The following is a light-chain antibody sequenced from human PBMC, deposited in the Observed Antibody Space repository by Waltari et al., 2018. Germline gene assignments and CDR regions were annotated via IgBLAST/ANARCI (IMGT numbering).Light chain of an antibody. CDR2: VNSDGSH. CDR1: SGHSSNV. Sequence: QLVLTQSPSASASLGASVRLTCTLSSGHSSNVIAWHQQQPEKGPRYLRRVNSDGSHSKGDEIPDRFSGSSSWAGRYLTISSLQSEDEADYYCQTGGHGTWVFGGGTKLTVL. J-gene: IGLJ3*02. CDR3: QTGGHGTWV. V-gene: IGLV4-69*01.